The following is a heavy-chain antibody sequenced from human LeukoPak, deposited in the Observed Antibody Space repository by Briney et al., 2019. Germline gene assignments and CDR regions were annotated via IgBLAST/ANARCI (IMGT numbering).Heavy chain of an antibody. CDR2: IYSGGST. D-gene: IGHD6-13*01. CDR1: GFTVSSNS. Sequence: GGSLRLSCAASGFTVSSNSMSWVRQAPGKGLEWVSVIYSGGSTYNADSVKGRFTISRDNSKNTLYLQMNSLRAEDTAVYYCASTTTAGHFDYWGQGTRVTVSS. J-gene: IGHJ4*02. CDR3: ASTTTAGHFDY. V-gene: IGHV3-53*01.